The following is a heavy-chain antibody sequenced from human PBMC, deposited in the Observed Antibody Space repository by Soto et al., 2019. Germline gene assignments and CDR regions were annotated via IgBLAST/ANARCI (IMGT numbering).Heavy chain of an antibody. CDR3: AREVFAWPVDYGVEL. Sequence: GGSLRLSCEASGFSFSTYSMHWVRQAPGKGLEWVSSIGRRSDIYYADSVKGRFTISRDNAKNSVSLQMNSLRDEDTAVYYCAREVFAWPVDYGVELWGQATRVAV. D-gene: IGHD3-16*01. J-gene: IGHJ6*02. V-gene: IGHV3-21*01. CDR2: IGRRSDI. CDR1: GFSFSTYS.